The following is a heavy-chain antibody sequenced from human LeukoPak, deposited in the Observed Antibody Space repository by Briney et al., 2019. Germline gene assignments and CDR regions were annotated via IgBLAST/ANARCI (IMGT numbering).Heavy chain of an antibody. D-gene: IGHD1-20*01. V-gene: IGHV1-69*05. Sequence: VKVSCKASGGTFSSYAISWVRQAPGQGLEWMGGIIPIFGTANYAQKFQGRVTITTDESTSTAYMELSSLRSEDTAVYYCARDRDSITGTRGHFDLWGRGTLVTVSS. CDR1: GGTFSSYA. CDR3: ARDRDSITGTRGHFDL. J-gene: IGHJ2*01. CDR2: IIPIFGTA.